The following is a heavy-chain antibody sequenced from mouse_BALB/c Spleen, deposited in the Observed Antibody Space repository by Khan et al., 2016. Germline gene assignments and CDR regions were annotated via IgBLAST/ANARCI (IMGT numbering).Heavy chain of an antibody. CDR2: ISYSGST. V-gene: IGHV3-2*02. CDR1: GYSITSAYA. CDR3: ARGRYYGSRGYFDV. J-gene: IGHJ1*01. Sequence: EVKLLESGPGLVKPSQSLSLTCTVSGYSITSAYAWNWIRQFPGNKLEWMGYISYSGSTSYNPSLKSRISITRDTSKNQFFLQLNSVTTEDTATYDCARGRYYGSRGYFDVWGAGTTVTVSS. D-gene: IGHD1-1*01.